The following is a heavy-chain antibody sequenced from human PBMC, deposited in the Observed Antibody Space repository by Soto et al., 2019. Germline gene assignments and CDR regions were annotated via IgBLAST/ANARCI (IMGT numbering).Heavy chain of an antibody. CDR1: GFTFSSYS. Sequence: PGGSLRLSCAASGFTFSSYSMNWVRQAPGKGLEWVSSISSSSSYIYYADSVKGRFTISRDNTKNSLYLQMNSLRAEDTAVYYCARADLVGAFDIWGQGTMVTVAS. CDR2: ISSSSSYI. J-gene: IGHJ3*02. CDR3: ARADLVGAFDI. V-gene: IGHV3-21*01. D-gene: IGHD6-6*01.